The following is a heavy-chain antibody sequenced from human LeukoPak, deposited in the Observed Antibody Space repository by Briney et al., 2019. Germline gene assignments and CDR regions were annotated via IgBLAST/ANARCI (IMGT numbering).Heavy chain of an antibody. CDR1: GFTFSNYW. Sequence: GGSLRLSCAASGFTFSNYWLHWVRQAPGKGLVWVSRINSDGSSRNYADSVKGRFTISRDNAKNTLYLQMNSLRAEDTAVYYCASASSHRIAAGGDYWGQGTLVTVSS. V-gene: IGHV3-74*01. J-gene: IGHJ4*02. CDR2: INSDGSSR. CDR3: ASASSHRIAAGGDY. D-gene: IGHD6-13*01.